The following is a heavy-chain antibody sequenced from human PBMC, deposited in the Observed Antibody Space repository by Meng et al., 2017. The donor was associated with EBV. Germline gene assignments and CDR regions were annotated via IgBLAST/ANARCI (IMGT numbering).Heavy chain of an antibody. CDR3: ASESGRGYTPDY. D-gene: IGHD3-10*01. Sequence: VVLVQSAAEVKKSGSSVKVACKTSGGPFRYYAISWVRQAPGQGLEWLGGFLPRLGAPNYAQKFHGRVKITADESTSTHYMDLSSLRSEDTAIYYCASESGRGYTPDYWGQGTLVTVSS. J-gene: IGHJ4*02. CDR2: FLPRLGAP. CDR1: GGPFRYYA. V-gene: IGHV1-69*01.